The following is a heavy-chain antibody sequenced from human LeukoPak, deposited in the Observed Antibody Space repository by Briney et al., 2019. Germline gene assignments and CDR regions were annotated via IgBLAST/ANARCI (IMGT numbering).Heavy chain of an antibody. D-gene: IGHD3-10*01. J-gene: IGHJ3*01. V-gene: IGHV4-4*02. Sequence: SETLSLTCSVSGDSITSRNWWTWVRQTPEKGLEWIGEIYHTGSTNYNPSVEGRVTISIDTSKNQFSLMLNSVTAADTALYYCARGMWFDTLFSAFDVWGQGTMVSVSS. CDR3: ARGMWFDTLFSAFDV. CDR2: IYHTGST. CDR1: GDSITSRNW.